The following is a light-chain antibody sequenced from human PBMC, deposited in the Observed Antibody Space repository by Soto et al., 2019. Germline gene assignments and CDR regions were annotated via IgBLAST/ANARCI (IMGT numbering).Light chain of an antibody. J-gene: IGKJ1*01. CDR1: QSVSSSY. CDR3: QQYGSSPPT. V-gene: IGKV3-20*01. CDR2: GAS. Sequence: ELVMTQSPATLSVSPGERATLSCRASQSVSSSYLAWYQQKPGQAPRLLIYGASSRATGIPDRFSGSGSGTDFTLTISRLEPEDGAVYDCQQYGSSPPTFGQGTKVDIK.